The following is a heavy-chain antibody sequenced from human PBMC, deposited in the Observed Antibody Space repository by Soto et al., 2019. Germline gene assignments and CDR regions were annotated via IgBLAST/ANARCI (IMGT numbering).Heavy chain of an antibody. D-gene: IGHD6-13*01. CDR3: AIDRLTEQQLGGYYYYGMDV. CDR2: IYYSGST. V-gene: IGHV4-59*01. Sequence: SETLSLTCTVSGGSISHYYWSWIRQPPGKGLECIGYIYYSGSTTYNPSLKSRVTISVDTSKNQFSLKLTSVTAADTAVYYCAIDRLTEQQLGGYYYYGMDVWGQGTTVTVSS. J-gene: IGHJ6*02. CDR1: GGSISHYY.